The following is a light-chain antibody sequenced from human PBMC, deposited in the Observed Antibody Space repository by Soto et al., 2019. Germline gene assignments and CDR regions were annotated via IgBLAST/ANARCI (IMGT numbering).Light chain of an antibody. CDR1: QSVSSY. CDR2: DAS. Sequence: EIMLTQSPATLSLSTGERATLSCRASQSVSSYLAWYQQRPGQTPRLLIYDASNRATGIPARFSGSGSGTDFTLTISGLEPEDFAVYYCQQYGSSPKTFGQGTKVDIK. J-gene: IGKJ1*01. CDR3: QQYGSSPKT. V-gene: IGKV3-11*01.